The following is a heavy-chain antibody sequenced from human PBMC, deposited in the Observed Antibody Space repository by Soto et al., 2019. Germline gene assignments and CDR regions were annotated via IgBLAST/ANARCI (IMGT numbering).Heavy chain of an antibody. D-gene: IGHD2-2*01. CDR3: ARRGAAIPPGPSMHYGMAV. CDR2: IYPGDSDT. Sequence: GESLKISCKGSGYSFTSYWIGWVRQMPGKGLGWMGIIYPGDSDTRYSPSFQGQVTISADKSISTAYLQWSSLKASDTAMYYCARRGAAIPPGPSMHYGMAVWGQGTSVTVSS. CDR1: GYSFTSYW. J-gene: IGHJ6*02. V-gene: IGHV5-51*01.